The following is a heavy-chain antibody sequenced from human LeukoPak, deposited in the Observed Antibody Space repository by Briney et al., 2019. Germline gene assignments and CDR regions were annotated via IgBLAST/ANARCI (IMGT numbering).Heavy chain of an antibody. V-gene: IGHV3-23*01. D-gene: IGHD6-6*01. Sequence: GGSLRLSCAASGFTFSSYAMSWVRQAPGKGLEWVSAISGSGGSTYYADSVKGRFTISRDNSKNTLYLQMNSLRAEDTAVYYCAKGIIAARPGLRNWFDPWGQGTLVTVSS. CDR2: ISGSGGST. CDR3: AKGIIAARPGLRNWFDP. J-gene: IGHJ5*02. CDR1: GFTFSSYA.